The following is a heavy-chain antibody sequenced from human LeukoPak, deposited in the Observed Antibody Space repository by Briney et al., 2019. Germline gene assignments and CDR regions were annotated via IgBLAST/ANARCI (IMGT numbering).Heavy chain of an antibody. J-gene: IGHJ3*02. V-gene: IGHV3-30*04. CDR1: GFTFSTYA. CDR3: TTEGDAFDI. Sequence: GGSLRLSCAASGFTFSTYAMHWVRQAPGKGLEWVAVISYDGSSKYYADSVKGRFTISRDNSKNTLYLQMNSLKTEDTAVYYCTTEGDAFDIWGQGTMVTVSS. CDR2: ISYDGSSK.